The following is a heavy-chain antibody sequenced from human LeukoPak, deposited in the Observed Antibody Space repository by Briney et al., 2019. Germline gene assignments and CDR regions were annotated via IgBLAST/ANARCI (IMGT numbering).Heavy chain of an antibody. J-gene: IGHJ4*02. CDR2: ISGDGGST. CDR1: GFTFDDYA. V-gene: IGHV3-43*02. CDR3: AKVGMLTGYWTFDY. D-gene: IGHD3-9*01. Sequence: GGSLRLSCAASGFTFDDYAMHCGRQAPGKGLEWVSLISGDGGSTYYADSVKGRFTISRDNSKNSLYLQMNTLRTEDTALYYCAKVGMLTGYWTFDYWGQGTLVTVSS.